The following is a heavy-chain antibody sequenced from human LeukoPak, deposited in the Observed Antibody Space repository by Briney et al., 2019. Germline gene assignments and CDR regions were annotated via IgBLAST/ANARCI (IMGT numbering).Heavy chain of an antibody. J-gene: IGHJ4*02. CDR2: IYSGGNT. Sequence: GGSLRLSCAASGFTVSGSYMNWVRQAPGKGLEWVSVIYSGGNTDYIDSVKGRFTISRDNSKNTLYLQMNSLRAEDTAVYYCARDPTQWLRYGYFDYWGQGTLVTVSS. CDR1: GFTVSGSY. CDR3: ARDPTQWLRYGYFDY. V-gene: IGHV3-66*01. D-gene: IGHD5-12*01.